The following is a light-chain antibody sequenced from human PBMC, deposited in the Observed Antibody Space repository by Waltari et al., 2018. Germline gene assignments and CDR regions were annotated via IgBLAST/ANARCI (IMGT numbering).Light chain of an antibody. CDR3: QHYVRLPGS. CDR2: GAS. V-gene: IGKV3-20*01. Sequence: EIVLTQSPGTLSLSPGERATLSCRASQSVSRSLAWYQQKPGQAPRHLSYGASSRATGVPDRFSGSGFGTDFSLTISRLEPEDFAVYYCQHYVRLPGSFGQGTKVEIK. J-gene: IGKJ1*01. CDR1: QSVSRS.